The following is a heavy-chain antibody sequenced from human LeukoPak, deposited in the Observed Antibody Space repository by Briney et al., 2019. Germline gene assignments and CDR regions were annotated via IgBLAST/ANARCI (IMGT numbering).Heavy chain of an antibody. CDR2: INPSGDST. J-gene: IGHJ4*02. D-gene: IGHD4-17*01. Sequence: ASVKVSCKASEYTFSNSYIHWVRQAPGQGLQWMGIINPSGDSTTYAQKFQGRVTMTRDTSTSTVYMELSSLRSEDTAVYYCARGYPVTTWGASDYWGQGTLVTVSS. CDR3: ARGYPVTTWGASDY. CDR1: EYTFSNSY. V-gene: IGHV1-46*01.